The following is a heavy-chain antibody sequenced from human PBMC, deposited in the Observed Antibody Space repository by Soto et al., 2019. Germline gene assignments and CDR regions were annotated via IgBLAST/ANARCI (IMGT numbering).Heavy chain of an antibody. Sequence: SETLSLTCTISGGSISSYSWNWIRQPPGKGLEWIGYFYYTGSTKYNPSLESRVTISVDTSKTQFFLKLNSMTAADTAVYYCARAWTAEAGWANWFDRWGQGTLVTVSS. J-gene: IGHJ5*02. CDR2: FYYTGST. CDR3: ARAWTAEAGWANWFDR. V-gene: IGHV4-59*12. CDR1: GGSISSYS. D-gene: IGHD6-13*01.